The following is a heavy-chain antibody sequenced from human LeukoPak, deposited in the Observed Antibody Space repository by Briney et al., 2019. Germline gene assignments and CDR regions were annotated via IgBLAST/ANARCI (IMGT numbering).Heavy chain of an antibody. CDR2: ISYDGSNK. J-gene: IGHJ4*02. Sequence: GRSLRLSCAASGFTFSSYGMHWVRQAPGKGLEWVAVISYDGSNKYYADSVKGRFTISRDNSKNTLYLQMNSLRAEDTAVYYCATDSFRYSSSTALFDYWGQGTLVTVSS. CDR1: GFTFSSYG. CDR3: ATDSFRYSSSTALFDY. D-gene: IGHD6-13*01. V-gene: IGHV3-30*03.